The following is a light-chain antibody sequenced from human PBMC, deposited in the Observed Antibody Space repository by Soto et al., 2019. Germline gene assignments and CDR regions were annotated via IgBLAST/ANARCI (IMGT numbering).Light chain of an antibody. CDR1: SSNIGAHYD. CDR2: GIT. J-gene: IGLJ3*02. CDR3: QSYDSSLSGSVV. Sequence: QSVLTQPPSVYGAPGQRVTISCTGSSSNIGAHYDVHWYQQLPGTAPKLLIYGITNRPSGVPDRFSGSKSGTSASLAITGLQAEDEADYYCQSYDSSLSGSVVFGGGTKLTVL. V-gene: IGLV1-40*01.